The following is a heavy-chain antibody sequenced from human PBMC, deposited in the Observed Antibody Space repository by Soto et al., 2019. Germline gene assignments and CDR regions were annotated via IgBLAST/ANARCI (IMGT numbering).Heavy chain of an antibody. V-gene: IGHV3-53*01. CDR3: ARDPFGGMDV. CDR2: IYSGGRT. J-gene: IGHJ6*02. Sequence: EVQLVESGGGLIQPGGSLRLSCAASGFIVSSNFMNWVRQAPGKGLEWVSVIYSGGRTYYADSVKGRFTISRDNSKNTVYLEMSSLRVDDTAVYYCARDPFGGMDVWGQGTAVTVSS. D-gene: IGHD3-10*01. CDR1: GFIVSSNF.